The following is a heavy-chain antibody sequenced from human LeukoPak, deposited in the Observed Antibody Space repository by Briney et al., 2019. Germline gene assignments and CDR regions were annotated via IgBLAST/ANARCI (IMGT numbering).Heavy chain of an antibody. V-gene: IGHV4-61*02. Sequence: PSETLSLTCTVSGGSLSSGSDYWSWIRQSAGKGLEWIGRIYASGSTNYNPSLKSRVTISADTSKNQFSLKLSSVTAADTAVYYCARDYYDSSGYYLSDYWGQGTLVTVSS. J-gene: IGHJ4*02. CDR2: IYASGST. CDR3: ARDYYDSSGYYLSDY. CDR1: GGSLSSGSDY. D-gene: IGHD3-22*01.